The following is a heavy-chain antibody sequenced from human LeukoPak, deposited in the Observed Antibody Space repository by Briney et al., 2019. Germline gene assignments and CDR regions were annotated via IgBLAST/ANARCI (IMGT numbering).Heavy chain of an antibody. D-gene: IGHD3-9*01. CDR1: GGSISSSSYY. CDR2: IYYSGST. V-gene: IGHV4-39*07. J-gene: IGHJ4*02. CDR3: ARDLRYFDVAFDY. Sequence: SETLSLTCTVSGGSISSSSYYWGWIRQPPGKGLEWIGSIYYSGSTYYNPSLKSRVTISVDTSKNQFSLKLSSVTAADMAVYYCARDLRYFDVAFDYWGQGTLVTVSS.